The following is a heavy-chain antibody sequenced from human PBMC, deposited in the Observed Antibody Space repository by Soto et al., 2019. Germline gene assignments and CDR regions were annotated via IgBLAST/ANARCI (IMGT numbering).Heavy chain of an antibody. CDR2: ISYDGSNK. CDR3: AKDPKTTTARTFYFDY. D-gene: IGHD4-17*01. J-gene: IGHJ4*02. Sequence: GGSLRLSCAASVFTFSSYGMHWVRQAPGKGLEWVAVISYDGSNKYYADSVKGRFTISRDNSKNTLYLQMNGLRAEDTAVYYCAKDPKTTTARTFYFDYWGQGTLVTVSS. V-gene: IGHV3-30*18. CDR1: VFTFSSYG.